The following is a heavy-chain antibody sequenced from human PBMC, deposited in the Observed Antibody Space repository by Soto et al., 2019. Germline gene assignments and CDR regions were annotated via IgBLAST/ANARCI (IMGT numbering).Heavy chain of an antibody. D-gene: IGHD3-22*01. J-gene: IGHJ4*02. V-gene: IGHV3-9*01. CDR3: TRDYYYDSSGYYLNFDY. Sequence: PVGSLRLSCAASGFTFDDYAMHWVRQVPGKGLEWVSGINWNSGSIGYADSVKGRFAISRDNSKNTLYLQMNSLRAEDTAVYYCTRDYYYDSSGYYLNFDYWGQGTLVTVSS. CDR2: INWNSGSI. CDR1: GFTFDDYA.